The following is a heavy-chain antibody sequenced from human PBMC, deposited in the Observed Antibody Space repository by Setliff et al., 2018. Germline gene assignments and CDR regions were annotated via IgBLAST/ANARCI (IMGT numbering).Heavy chain of an antibody. CDR3: AREGSIGWSQYFHH. J-gene: IGHJ1*01. Sequence: GGSLRLSCAASGFTLRNSGMHWVRQAPGRGLEWVTFISYDGFKIYYAESVKGRFTISRDISTNTLFLEIDSLRSEDTGLYYCAREGSIGWSQYFHHWGQVTPVTVSS. CDR2: ISYDGFKI. V-gene: IGHV3-30*03. CDR1: GFTLRNSG. D-gene: IGHD6-19*01.